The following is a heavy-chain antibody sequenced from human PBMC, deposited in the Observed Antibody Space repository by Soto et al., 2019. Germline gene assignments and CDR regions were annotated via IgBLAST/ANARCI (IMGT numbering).Heavy chain of an antibody. CDR3: AKRFGYGDYGPPFDS. CDR1: GFTFSSYA. J-gene: IGHJ4*02. Sequence: EVQLLESGGGLVQPGGSLRLSCAASGFTFSSYAMSWVRQAPGKGLEWVSAISGSGGSTYYADSVKGRFTISRDNSKNTLYLQMNSLRAEDPAVYYCAKRFGYGDYGPPFDSWARGTLVTVSS. CDR2: ISGSGGST. V-gene: IGHV3-23*01. D-gene: IGHD4-17*01.